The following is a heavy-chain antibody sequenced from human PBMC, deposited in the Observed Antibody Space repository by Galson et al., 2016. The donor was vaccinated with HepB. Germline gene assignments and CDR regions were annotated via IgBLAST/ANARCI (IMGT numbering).Heavy chain of an antibody. V-gene: IGHV3-23*01. CDR1: GFTFNNYG. J-gene: IGHJ6*03. CDR3: VQGSTAPAV. CDR2: ISRSGDST. Sequence: SLRLSCAASGFTFNNYGMTWVRQAPGKGLEVVSSISRSGDSTDYADSVKGRFTISRDNSKNTLSLQMNSLRAEDTAVYYCVQGSTAPAVWGKGPTVIVSS. D-gene: IGHD1-26*01.